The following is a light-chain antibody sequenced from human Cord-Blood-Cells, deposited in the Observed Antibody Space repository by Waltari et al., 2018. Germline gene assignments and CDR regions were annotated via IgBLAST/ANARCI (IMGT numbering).Light chain of an antibody. V-gene: IGLV2-23*01. CDR1: TRDVGGYNL. J-gene: IGLJ2*01. CDR2: EGS. Sequence: QSALTQPAPASGSPGQSTTIPCPGTTRDVGGYNLVPRYQQHPDKAPKLMLYEGSKRPSGVSNRFSGSKSGNTASLTISGLQAADEADYSCCSYAGSSTSVFGGGTKLTVL. CDR3: CSYAGSSTSV.